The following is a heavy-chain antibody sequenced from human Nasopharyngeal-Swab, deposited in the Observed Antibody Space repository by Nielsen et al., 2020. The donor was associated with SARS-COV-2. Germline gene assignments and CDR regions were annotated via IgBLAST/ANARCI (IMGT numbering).Heavy chain of an antibody. CDR2: IYYSGTT. J-gene: IGHJ4*02. Sequence: SETLSLTCTVSGGSISGSNYYWGWNRQPPGKGLEWIGSIYYSGTTYYSPSLKSRATISVDTSKNQFSLKLNSVTAADTAVYYCARYQLYSSSWYFDYWGQGTLVTVSS. V-gene: IGHV4-39*01. D-gene: IGHD6-13*01. CDR1: GGSISGSNYY. CDR3: ARYQLYSSSWYFDY.